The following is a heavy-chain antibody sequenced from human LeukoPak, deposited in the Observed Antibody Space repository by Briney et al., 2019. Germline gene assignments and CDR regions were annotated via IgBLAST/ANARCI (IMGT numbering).Heavy chain of an antibody. D-gene: IGHD1-14*01. Sequence: GGSLRLSCAASGFTVSSNYMSWVRQAPGKGLEWVSVIYSGGSTYYADSVKGRFTISRDNSKNTLYLQMNSLRAEDTAVYYCARVQTAGYYMDVWGKGTTVTVSS. J-gene: IGHJ6*03. CDR3: ARVQTAGYYMDV. CDR2: IYSGGST. V-gene: IGHV3-53*01. CDR1: GFTVSSNY.